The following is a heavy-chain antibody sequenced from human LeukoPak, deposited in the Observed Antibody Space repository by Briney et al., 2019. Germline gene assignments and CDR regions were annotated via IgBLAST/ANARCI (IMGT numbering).Heavy chain of an antibody. Sequence: PGGSLRLSCAASGFTFDDYAMHWVRQAPGKGLEWVSGISWNSGSIGYADSVKGRFTISRDNAKNSLYLQMNSLRAEDTALYYCATTVTGAFDIWCQGTMVTVSS. CDR3: ATTVTGAFDI. V-gene: IGHV3-9*01. D-gene: IGHD4-17*01. CDR1: GFTFDDYA. CDR2: ISWNSGSI. J-gene: IGHJ3*02.